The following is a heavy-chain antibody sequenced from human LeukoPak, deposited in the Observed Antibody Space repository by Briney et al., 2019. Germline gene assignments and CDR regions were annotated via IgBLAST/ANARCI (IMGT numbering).Heavy chain of an antibody. CDR3: AREWELLRKYLYH. D-gene: IGHD1-26*01. J-gene: IGHJ1*01. Sequence: ASVKVSCKASGYTFTGYYLHWLRQAPGQGLDWMGWINPNSGGTTYAQNFKGRVTMTWDTSISTAYMELRRLRSDDTAVYYCAREWELLRKYLYHWGQGTLVTVSS. CDR2: INPNSGGT. V-gene: IGHV1-2*02. CDR1: GYTFTGYY.